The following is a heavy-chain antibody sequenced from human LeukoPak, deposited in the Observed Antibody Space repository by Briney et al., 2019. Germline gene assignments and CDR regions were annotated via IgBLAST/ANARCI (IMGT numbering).Heavy chain of an antibody. V-gene: IGHV3-7*05. Sequence: GGSLRLSCAASGFTFSRYWMTWVRQAPGKGLEWVANIKEDGSEKYYVDSVKGRFTISRDNAKNPLYLQMNSLRAEDTAVYYCARDLIDYYDSSGYYGPFDYWGQGALVTVSS. CDR2: IKEDGSEK. CDR1: GFTFSRYW. D-gene: IGHD3-22*01. J-gene: IGHJ4*02. CDR3: ARDLIDYYDSSGYYGPFDY.